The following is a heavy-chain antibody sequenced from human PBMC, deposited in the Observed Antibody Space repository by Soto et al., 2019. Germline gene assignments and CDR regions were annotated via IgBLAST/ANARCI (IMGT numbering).Heavy chain of an antibody. D-gene: IGHD6-19*01. CDR3: ARDDGAVAGTFDP. Sequence: QVQLVESGGGVVQPGRSLRLSCAASGFTFSSYGMHWVRQAPGKGLEWVAVIWYDGSNKYYADSVKGRFTISRDNSKNTLYLPMTSLRAEDTAVYYCARDDGAVAGTFDPWGQGTLVTVSS. J-gene: IGHJ5*02. V-gene: IGHV3-33*01. CDR2: IWYDGSNK. CDR1: GFTFSSYG.